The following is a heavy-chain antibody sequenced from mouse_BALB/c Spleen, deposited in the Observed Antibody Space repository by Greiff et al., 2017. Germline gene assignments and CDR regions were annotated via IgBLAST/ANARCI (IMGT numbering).Heavy chain of an antibody. CDR3: AREDGYYLDY. CDR1: GYSITSDYA. CDR2: ISYSGST. V-gene: IGHV3-2*02. J-gene: IGHJ2*01. Sequence: VQLKESGPGLVKPSQSLSLTCTVTGYSITSDYAWNWIRQFPGNKLEWMGYISYSGSTSYNPSLKSRISITRDTSKNQFFLQLNSVTTEDTATYYCAREDGYYLDYWGQGTTLTVSS. D-gene: IGHD2-3*01.